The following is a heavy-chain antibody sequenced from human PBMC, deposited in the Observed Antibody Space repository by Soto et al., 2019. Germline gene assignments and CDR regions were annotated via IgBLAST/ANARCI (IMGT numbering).Heavy chain of an antibody. CDR3: AKGGAIVAAGTRVYLYNAMDV. V-gene: IGHV1-2*02. CDR1: GYTFTGYY. J-gene: IGHJ6*02. Sequence: GASVKVSCKASGYTFTGYYVHWVRQAPGQGLEWMGWINPNSGDTYLAQRFQGRVTMNRDTFIGTAYMELRGLTSDDTAEYYCAKGGAIVAAGTRVYLYNAMDVWGQGTTVTV. D-gene: IGHD1-26*01. CDR2: INPNSGDT.